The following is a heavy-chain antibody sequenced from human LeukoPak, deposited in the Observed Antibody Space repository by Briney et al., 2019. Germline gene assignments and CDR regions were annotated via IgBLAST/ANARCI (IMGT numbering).Heavy chain of an antibody. V-gene: IGHV3-23*01. CDR1: GLTFSTYS. J-gene: IGHJ4*02. D-gene: IGHD3-9*01. CDR3: AKEPYYDTYYFDY. CDR2: ISGSGGST. Sequence: GGSLRLSCAASGLTFSTYSTNWVRQAPGKGLEWVSAISGSGGSTYYADSVKGRFTISRDNSKNTLYLQMNSLRAEDTAVYYCAKEPYYDTYYFDYWGQGTLVTVSS.